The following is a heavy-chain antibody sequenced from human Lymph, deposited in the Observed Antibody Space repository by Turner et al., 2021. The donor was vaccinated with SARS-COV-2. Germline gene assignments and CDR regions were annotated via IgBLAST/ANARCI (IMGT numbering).Heavy chain of an antibody. V-gene: IGHV3-30*04. CDR3: AREMGSGSDY. J-gene: IGHJ4*02. Sequence: QVQLVESGGGVVPPGRSMRLSCTASGFTFSSYARHWVRQAPGKGLVWVSLISYDGSNKYYADSVKGRFTISRDNSKNTLYLQMNSLRTEDTAVYYCAREMGSGSDYWGQGTLVTVSS. D-gene: IGHD3-10*01. CDR1: GFTFSSYA. CDR2: ISYDGSNK.